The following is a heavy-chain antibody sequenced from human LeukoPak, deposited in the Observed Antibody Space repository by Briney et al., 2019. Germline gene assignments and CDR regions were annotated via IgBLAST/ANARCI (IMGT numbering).Heavy chain of an antibody. D-gene: IGHD6-19*01. CDR1: GYTFTGHY. CDR3: ARDVYTSGWRYFDL. CDR2: INPNSGDT. Sequence: GASVKVSCKAPGYTFTGHYMHWVRQAPGQGPEWMGWINPNSGDTNYAQKFQGRVTLTRDASIGTAYMEVNRLTYDDTAIYYCARDVYTSGWRYFDLWGHGTLVTVSS. V-gene: IGHV1-2*02. J-gene: IGHJ2*01.